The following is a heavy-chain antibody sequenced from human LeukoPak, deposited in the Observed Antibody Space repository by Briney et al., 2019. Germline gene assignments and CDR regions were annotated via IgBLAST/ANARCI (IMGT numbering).Heavy chain of an antibody. J-gene: IGHJ4*02. CDR2: INAGNGNT. CDR1: GYTFTSYA. Sequence: ASVKVSCKASGYTFTSYAMHWVRQAPGQRLEWMGWINAGNGNTEYSQKFQDRVTITRDTSASTAYMELSSLRSEDTAVYYCARDGQNYGSGKAAYFDYWGQGALVTVSS. V-gene: IGHV1-3*01. D-gene: IGHD3-10*01. CDR3: ARDGQNYGSGKAAYFDY.